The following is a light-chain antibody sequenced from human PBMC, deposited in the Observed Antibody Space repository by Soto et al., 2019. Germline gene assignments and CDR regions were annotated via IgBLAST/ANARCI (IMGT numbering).Light chain of an antibody. Sequence: DIPMTQSPSTLSASVGDRVTITCRASQSVSAWLAWYQQKPGKAPKFLMYDVSTLESGVPLRFSGSGSGTEFTLTISSLQPEDFATYYCQQTYTTPEITFGQGTRLEI. CDR1: QSVSAW. CDR2: DVS. CDR3: QQTYTTPEIT. J-gene: IGKJ5*01. V-gene: IGKV1-5*01.